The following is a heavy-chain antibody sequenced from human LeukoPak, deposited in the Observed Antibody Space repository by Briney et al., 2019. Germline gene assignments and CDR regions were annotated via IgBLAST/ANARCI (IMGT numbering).Heavy chain of an antibody. CDR1: GGTFSSYA. CDR3: ARGSGQRYYSNYVPPDGYYFDY. D-gene: IGHD4-11*01. CDR2: IIPILGIA. Sequence: SVKVSCKASGGTFSSYAISWVRQAPGQGLEWMGRIIPILGIANYAQKFQGRVTITADKSTSTAYMELSSLRSEDTAVYYCARGSGQRYYSNYVPPDGYYFDYWGQGTLVTVSS. J-gene: IGHJ4*02. V-gene: IGHV1-69*04.